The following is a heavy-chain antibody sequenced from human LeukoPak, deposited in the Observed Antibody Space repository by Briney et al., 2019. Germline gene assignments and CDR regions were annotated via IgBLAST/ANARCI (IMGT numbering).Heavy chain of an antibody. CDR3: TRDWNDLGY. Sequence: PGGSLRLSCAASGFIFSNYGMHWVRQAPGKGLEWVAVISYDGSNKYYAVSVKGRFTISRDNSRNMLYLQMNSLRAEDTAVYYSTRDWNDLGYWGQGTLVTVSS. CDR1: GFIFSNYG. J-gene: IGHJ4*02. V-gene: IGHV3-30*03. D-gene: IGHD1-1*01. CDR2: ISYDGSNK.